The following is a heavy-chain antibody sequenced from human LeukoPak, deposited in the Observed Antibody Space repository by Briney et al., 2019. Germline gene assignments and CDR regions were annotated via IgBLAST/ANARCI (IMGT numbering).Heavy chain of an antibody. V-gene: IGHV4-59*01. Sequence: SETLSLTCTVSGSSISSYYWTWIRQPPGKGLEWIGCVYYSGSPNYNPSLKSRVTISVDTSKNQFSLKLSSVTAADTAVYYCARYHGSSSWYWYFDYWGQGTLVTVSS. D-gene: IGHD6-13*01. J-gene: IGHJ4*02. CDR3: ARYHGSSSWYWYFDY. CDR2: VYYSGSP. CDR1: GSSISSYY.